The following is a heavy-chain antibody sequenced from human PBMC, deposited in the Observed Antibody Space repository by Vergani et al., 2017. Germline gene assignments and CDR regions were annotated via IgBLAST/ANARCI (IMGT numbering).Heavy chain of an antibody. V-gene: IGHV3-9*01. CDR3: ANDTSSTSCPS. J-gene: IGHJ5*02. D-gene: IGHD2-2*01. CDR2: ISWNSGSI. Sequence: EVQLVESGGGLVQPGRSLRLSCAASGFTFDDYAMHWVRQAPGKGMEGVSGISWNSGSIGCADSVKGRFTISRDNAKNSMYLQMNSLGAKDTALCYCANDTSSTSCPSWGQGTLVTVSS. CDR1: GFTFDDYA.